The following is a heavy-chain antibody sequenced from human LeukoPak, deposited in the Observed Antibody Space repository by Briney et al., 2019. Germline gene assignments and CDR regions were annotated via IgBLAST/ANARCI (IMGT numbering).Heavy chain of an antibody. CDR2: IYYIGST. D-gene: IGHD1-26*01. CDR3: ARGELYYYYYYMDV. J-gene: IGHJ6*03. CDR1: GGSISSYY. Sequence: SETLSLTCTVSGGSISSYYWSWIRQPPGKGLEWIGYIYYIGSTNYNPSLKSRVTISVDTSKNQFSLKLSSVTAADTAVYYCARGELYYYYYYMDVWGKGTTVTISS. V-gene: IGHV4-59*01.